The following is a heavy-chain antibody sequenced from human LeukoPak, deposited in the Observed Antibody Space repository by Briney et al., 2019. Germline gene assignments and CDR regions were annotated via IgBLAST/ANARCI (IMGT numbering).Heavy chain of an antibody. CDR2: ISAYNGNT. V-gene: IGHV1-18*04. CDR3: ARDVFPVTMIVAAFDP. CDR1: GYTVTGYH. J-gene: IGHJ5*02. D-gene: IGHD3-22*01. Sequence: GASVKVSCKASGYTVTGYHMHWVRQAPGQGLEWMGWISAYNGNTNYAQKLQGRVTMTTDTSTSTAYMELRSLRSDDTAVYYCARDVFPVTMIVAAFDPWGQGTLVTVSS.